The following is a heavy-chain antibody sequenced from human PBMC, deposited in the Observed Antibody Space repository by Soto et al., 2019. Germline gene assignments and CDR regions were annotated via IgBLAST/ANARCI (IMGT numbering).Heavy chain of an antibody. CDR1: GFTSSHAW. Sequence: PGGSLRLSCAASGFTSSHAWITWVRQAPGKGLEWVGRIKSIPDGGKTDYAAPVKGRFTISRDDSKNTVYLQMNSLRAEDTAVYYCARDHTAPSGGGPPRGSFDYWGQGTLVTVSS. CDR2: IKSIPDGGKT. J-gene: IGHJ4*02. V-gene: IGHV3-15*01. CDR3: ARDHTAPSGGGPPRGSFDY. D-gene: IGHD2-21*02.